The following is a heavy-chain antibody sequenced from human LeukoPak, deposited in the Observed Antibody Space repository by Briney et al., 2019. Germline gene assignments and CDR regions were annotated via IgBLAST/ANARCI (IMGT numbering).Heavy chain of an antibody. V-gene: IGHV1-2*02. CDR1: GYTFTGYY. CDR3: ARLPTYSSSWGSYYYYGMDV. CDR2: INPNSGGT. D-gene: IGHD6-13*01. Sequence: ASVKVSCKASGYTFTGYYMHWVRQAPGQGLEWMGWINPNSGGTSYAQKFQGRVTMTRDTSISTAYMELSRLRSDDTAVYYCARLPTYSSSWGSYYYYGMDVWGQGTTVTVSS. J-gene: IGHJ6*02.